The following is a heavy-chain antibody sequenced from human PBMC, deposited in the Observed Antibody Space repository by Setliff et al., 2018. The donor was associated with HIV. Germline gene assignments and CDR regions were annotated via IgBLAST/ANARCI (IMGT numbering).Heavy chain of an antibody. CDR3: ARGTWYTSGWHSSRYMDV. D-gene: IGHD6-19*01. Sequence: ASVKVSCKASGYTFTSYDINWVRQATGQGLEWMGWVNPNSGNTGYAQKFQGRVTMTRNTSIRTVYMELSSLRSEDTAVYYCARGTWYTSGWHSSRYMDVWGKGSTVTVSS. V-gene: IGHV1-8*02. CDR2: VNPNSGNT. CDR1: GYTFTSYD. J-gene: IGHJ6*03.